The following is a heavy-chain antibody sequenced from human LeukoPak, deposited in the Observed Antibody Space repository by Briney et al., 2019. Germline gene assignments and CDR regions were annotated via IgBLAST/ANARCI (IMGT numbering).Heavy chain of an antibody. D-gene: IGHD6-6*01. CDR1: GFTFSSYA. CDR3: AKDAPDRSSSGKFDY. V-gene: IGHV3-30*04. Sequence: PGGSLRLSCAASGFTFSSYAMHWVRQAPGKGLEWVAVISYDGSNKYYADSVKGRFTISRDNSKNTLYLQMNSLRSEDTALYYCAKDAPDRSSSGKFDYWGQGTLVTVSS. CDR2: ISYDGSNK. J-gene: IGHJ4*02.